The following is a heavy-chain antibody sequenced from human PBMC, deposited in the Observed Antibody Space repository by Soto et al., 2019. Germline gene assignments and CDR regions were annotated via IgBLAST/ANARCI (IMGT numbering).Heavy chain of an antibody. CDR1: GGSISSGGYY. CDR3: VSSNYASSHHDAFDI. Sequence: QVQLQESGPGLVKPSQTLSLTCTVSGGSISSGGYYWSWIRQHPGKGLEWIGYIYYSGSTYYNPSLKSRVTISVDTSKNQFSLKLSSVTAADTAVYYCVSSNYASSHHDAFDIWGQGTMVTVSS. V-gene: IGHV4-31*03. CDR2: IYYSGST. D-gene: IGHD3-22*01. J-gene: IGHJ3*02.